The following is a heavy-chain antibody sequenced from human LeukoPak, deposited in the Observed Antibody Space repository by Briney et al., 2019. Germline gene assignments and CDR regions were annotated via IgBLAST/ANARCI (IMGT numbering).Heavy chain of an antibody. CDR3: ASVDYGDYVYAFDI. CDR1: GGSISGYH. J-gene: IGHJ3*02. V-gene: IGHV4-59*12. CDR2: IYYSGSS. D-gene: IGHD4-17*01. Sequence: SETLSLTCNVSGGSISGYHWSWIRQPPGKGLEWLGYIYYSGSSNYNPSLKSRVTISVDTSKNQFSLKLSSVTAADTAVYYCASVDYGDYVYAFDIWGQGTMVTVSS.